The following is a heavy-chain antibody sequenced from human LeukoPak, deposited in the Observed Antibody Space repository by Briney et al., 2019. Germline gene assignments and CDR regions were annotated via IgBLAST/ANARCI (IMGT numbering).Heavy chain of an antibody. D-gene: IGHD2-21*02. J-gene: IGHJ5*02. CDR1: GYTFTGYY. V-gene: IGHV1-2*02. CDR3: ARPNGDFYNWFDT. CDR2: INPNSGDT. Sequence: GASVKVSCKASGYTFTGYYIHWVRQAPGQGPEYMGWINPNSGDTNYAQKFQDRVTLTRDTSISTAYMELSNLRSDDTAMYYCARPNGDFYNWFDTWGQETLVTVSP.